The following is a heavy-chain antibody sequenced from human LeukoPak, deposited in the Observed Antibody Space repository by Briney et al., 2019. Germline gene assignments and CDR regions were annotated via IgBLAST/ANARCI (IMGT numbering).Heavy chain of an antibody. V-gene: IGHV3-53*01. D-gene: IGHD2-15*01. CDR1: GFTVSSRS. CDR2: IYSGEVT. CDR3: ARVVAAVALRDYHYVDV. J-gene: IGHJ6*03. Sequence: GGSLRLSCAASGFTVSSRSMNWVRQAPGKGLGCVSIIYSGEVTSYADSVKGRFTISRDSGTNTLFLQMDNLRADDTAVYYCARVVAAVALRDYHYVDVWGKGTTVTVSS.